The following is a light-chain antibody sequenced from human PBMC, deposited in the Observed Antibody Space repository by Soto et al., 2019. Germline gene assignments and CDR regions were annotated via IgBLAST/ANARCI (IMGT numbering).Light chain of an antibody. J-gene: IGKJ5*01. CDR2: GAS. Sequence: EIVKTQSAATLSVSPGERAALSCRASQSVSGNLAWYQQTPGQAPRLLIYGASTRATGIPARFSGSGFGTEFTLTISSLKSEDFAVYYCQQYNYRPPAFGQGTRLEIK. CDR3: QQYNYRPPA. V-gene: IGKV3-15*01. CDR1: QSVSGN.